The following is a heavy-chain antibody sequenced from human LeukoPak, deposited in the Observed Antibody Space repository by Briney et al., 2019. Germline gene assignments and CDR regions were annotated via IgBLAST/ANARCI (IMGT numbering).Heavy chain of an antibody. CDR2: INPNSGGT. D-gene: IGHD2-15*01. V-gene: IGHV1-2*02. Sequence: AAVKVSCKASGYTFTDYYMHWVRQAPGQGREWMGWINPNSGGTKYAQKFQGRVTMTRDTSISTAYMELSRLRSDDTAVYYCARNRGAGYSAWFDPWGQGTLVTVSS. CDR1: GYTFTDYY. J-gene: IGHJ5*02. CDR3: ARNRGAGYSAWFDP.